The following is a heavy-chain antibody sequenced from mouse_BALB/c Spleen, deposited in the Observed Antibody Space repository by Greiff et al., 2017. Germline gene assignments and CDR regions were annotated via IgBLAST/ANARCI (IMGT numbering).Heavy chain of an antibody. V-gene: IGHV2-9*02. CDR1: GFSLTSYG. CDR2: IWAGGST. Sequence: QVQLKESGPGLVAPSQSLSITCTVSGFSLTSYGVHWVRQPPGKGLEWLGVIWAGGSTNYNSALMSRLSISKDNSKSHVSLKMNSLQTNDTAMYYCARDRPNYGSSSRHLDYWGQGTTLTVSS. CDR3: ARDRPNYGSSSRHLDY. J-gene: IGHJ2*01. D-gene: IGHD1-1*01.